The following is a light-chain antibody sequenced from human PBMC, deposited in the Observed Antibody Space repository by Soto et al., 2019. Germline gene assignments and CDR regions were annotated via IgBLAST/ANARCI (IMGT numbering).Light chain of an antibody. CDR1: TSDVGSHSL. Sequence: QSALTQPASVSGSPGQSITISCTGATSDVGSHSLVSWFQQHPGEAPKLMIYEANKRPSVVSNRFSGSKSDNTASLTISGLQDEDDADYYCCSYAGSGTWMFGGGTKLTVL. CDR3: CSYAGSGTWM. V-gene: IGLV2-23*01. CDR2: EAN. J-gene: IGLJ3*02.